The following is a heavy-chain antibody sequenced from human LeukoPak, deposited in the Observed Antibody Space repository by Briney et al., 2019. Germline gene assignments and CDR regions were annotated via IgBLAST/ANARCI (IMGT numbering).Heavy chain of an antibody. Sequence: GGSLRLSCAASGFTFSSYSMNWVRQAPGKGLEWVSSISSSSSYIYYADSVKGRFTISRDNAKNSLYLQMNSLRAEDTAVYYCARDEPGIAAAALDYWGQGTLVTVSS. CDR2: ISSSSSYI. D-gene: IGHD6-13*01. J-gene: IGHJ4*02. V-gene: IGHV3-21*01. CDR1: GFTFSSYS. CDR3: ARDEPGIAAAALDY.